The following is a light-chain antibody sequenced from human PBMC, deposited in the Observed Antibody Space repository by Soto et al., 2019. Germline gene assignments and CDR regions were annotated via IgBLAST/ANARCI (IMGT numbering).Light chain of an antibody. CDR1: QSVSSSY. CDR2: GAS. V-gene: IGKV3-20*01. CDR3: HQCSRSPLT. Sequence: EIVLTQSPGTLSLSPGERATLSCRASQSVSSSYLAWYQQKPGQPPRLLIYGASSRATGIPDRFSGSGSGTDFTLTISRLEPEDFAVYYCHQCSRSPLTFGGGTKVEI. J-gene: IGKJ4*01.